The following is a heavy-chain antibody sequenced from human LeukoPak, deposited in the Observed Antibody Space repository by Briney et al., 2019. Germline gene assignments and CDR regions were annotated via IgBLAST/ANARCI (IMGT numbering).Heavy chain of an antibody. V-gene: IGHV3-48*02. CDR3: ARIPGGYYYAMDV. J-gene: IGHJ6*02. CDR1: GFTFSNYS. CDR2: ISSRSSNI. D-gene: IGHD3-16*01. Sequence: GGSLRLSCAASGFTFSNYSMNWVRQAPGKGLEWVSYISSRSSNIYYADSVKGRFTISRDNAKNSLYLQMNSLRDEDAAVYYCARIPGGYYYAMDVWGQGTTVTVSS.